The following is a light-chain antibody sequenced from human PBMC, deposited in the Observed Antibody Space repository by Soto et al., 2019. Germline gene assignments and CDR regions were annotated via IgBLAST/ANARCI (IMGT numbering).Light chain of an antibody. Sequence: EIVMTQSPATLSVSPGERATLSCRARQSVSSKLAWYQQKPGQAPMLLIYGASTRATGIPARFSGSGAGTEFARTISSVQSEDFGVYYCQQNNNLPFTVGPGTKVDIK. CDR1: QSVSSK. CDR3: QQNNNLPFT. J-gene: IGKJ3*01. V-gene: IGKV3-15*01. CDR2: GAS.